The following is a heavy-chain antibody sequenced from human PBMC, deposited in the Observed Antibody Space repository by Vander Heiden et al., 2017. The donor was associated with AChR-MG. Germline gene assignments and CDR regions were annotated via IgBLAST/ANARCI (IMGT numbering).Heavy chain of an antibody. Sequence: QVQLVQSGAEVKKPGASVKVSCKASGYTFTSYAMHWVRQAPGQRLEWMGWSNAGNGNTKYSQEFQGRVTITRDISASTAYMELSSLRSEDMAVYYCARGAGGTTYYYFDYWGQGTLVTVSS. CDR1: GYTFTSYA. CDR2: SNAGNGNT. V-gene: IGHV1-3*02. D-gene: IGHD1-1*01. CDR3: ARGAGGTTYYYFDY. J-gene: IGHJ4*02.